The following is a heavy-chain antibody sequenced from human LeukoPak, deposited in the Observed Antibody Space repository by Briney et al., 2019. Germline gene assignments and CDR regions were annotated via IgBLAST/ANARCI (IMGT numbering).Heavy chain of an antibody. CDR2: ISYDGSNK. CDR3: AKDLSDVGAPVSAFDI. D-gene: IGHD1-26*01. Sequence: GRSLRLSCAASGFTFSSYGMHWVRQAPGKGLEWVAVISYDGSNKYYADSVKGRFTISRDNSKNTLYLQMNSLRAEDTAVYYCAKDLSDVGAPVSAFDIWGQGTMVTVSS. V-gene: IGHV3-30*18. CDR1: GFTFSSYG. J-gene: IGHJ3*02.